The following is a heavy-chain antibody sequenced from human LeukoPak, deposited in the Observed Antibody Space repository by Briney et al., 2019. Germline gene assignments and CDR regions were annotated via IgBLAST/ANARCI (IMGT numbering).Heavy chain of an antibody. J-gene: IGHJ3*02. CDR3: ARHVSFGMYYYDSVYAFDI. CDR2: IYYSGST. Sequence: SETLSLTCTVSGGSISSYYWSWIRQPPGKGLEWIGYIYYSGSTNYNPSLKSRVTISVDTSKNQFSLKLSSVTAADTAAYYCARHVSFGMYYYDSVYAFDIWGQGTMVTVSS. CDR1: GGSISSYY. V-gene: IGHV4-59*08. D-gene: IGHD3-22*01.